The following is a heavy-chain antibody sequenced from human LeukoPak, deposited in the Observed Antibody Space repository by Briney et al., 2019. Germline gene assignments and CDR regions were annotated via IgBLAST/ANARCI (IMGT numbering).Heavy chain of an antibody. CDR2: IYYSGTT. V-gene: IGHV4-31*03. Sequence: PSETLSLTCTVSGGSIRSGGYYWSWIRQHPGKGLEWIGYIYYSGTTYYNPSLKSRVIISVDTSQNQFSLNLSSVTAADTAVYYCAEGPGMVRGVIGIDYWGQGTLVTVSS. J-gene: IGHJ4*02. CDR1: GGSIRSGGYY. CDR3: AEGPGMVRGVIGIDY. D-gene: IGHD3-10*01.